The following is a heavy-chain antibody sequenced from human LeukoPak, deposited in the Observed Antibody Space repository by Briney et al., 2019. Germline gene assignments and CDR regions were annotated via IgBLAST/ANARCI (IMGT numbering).Heavy chain of an antibody. D-gene: IGHD3-22*01. V-gene: IGHV3-23*01. J-gene: IGHJ4*02. Sequence: GGSLRLSCAASGFTFSSYAMSRVRQAPGKGLEWVSAISGSGGSTYYADSVKGRFTISRDNSKNTLYLQMNSLRAEDTAVYYCAKHSSYYYDSSGYYNSVFYYFDYWGQGTLVTVSS. CDR2: ISGSGGST. CDR1: GFTFSSYA. CDR3: AKHSSYYYDSSGYYNSVFYYFDY.